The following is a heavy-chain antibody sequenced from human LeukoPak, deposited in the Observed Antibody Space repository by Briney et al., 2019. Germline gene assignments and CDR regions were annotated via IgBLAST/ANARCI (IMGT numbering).Heavy chain of an antibody. D-gene: IGHD3-9*01. V-gene: IGHV4-38-2*02. CDR1: GCSISSGYY. CDR3: AREVGDILTASWFDP. Sequence: SETLSLTCTVSGCSISSGYYWGWIRQPPGKGLEWIGSIYHSGSTYYNPSLKSRVTISVDTSKNQFSLKLSSVTAADTAMYYCAREVGDILTASWFDPWGQGTLVTVSS. CDR2: IYHSGST. J-gene: IGHJ5*02.